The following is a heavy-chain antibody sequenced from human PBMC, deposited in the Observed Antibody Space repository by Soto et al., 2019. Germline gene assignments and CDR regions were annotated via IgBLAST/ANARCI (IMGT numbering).Heavy chain of an antibody. D-gene: IGHD6-6*01. CDR2: IDWDGDK. Sequence: SGPTLVNPTQTLTLTCTFSGFSLSTTGMCVSWIRQPPGKALEWFALIDWDGDKYYSTSLKTRLTISKDASKNQVVLTMANMDPVDTATYYCARRAAYSSSYFFDYWGQGTLVTVSS. J-gene: IGHJ4*02. V-gene: IGHV2-70*01. CDR1: GFSLSTTGMC. CDR3: ARRAAYSSSYFFDY.